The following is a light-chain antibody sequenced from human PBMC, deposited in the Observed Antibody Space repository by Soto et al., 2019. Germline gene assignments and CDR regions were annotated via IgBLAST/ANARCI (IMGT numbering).Light chain of an antibody. Sequence: QSVLTQPASVSGSPGQWTTISCTGTSSDVGGYSYVSRYQHHPGKAPKLMIYDVTNRPSGVSNRFSGSKSGNTASLTISGLQTEDEADYYCSSYTSSNSYVFGTGTKVTVL. CDR2: DVT. CDR3: SSYTSSNSYV. V-gene: IGLV2-14*03. CDR1: SSDVGGYSY. J-gene: IGLJ1*01.